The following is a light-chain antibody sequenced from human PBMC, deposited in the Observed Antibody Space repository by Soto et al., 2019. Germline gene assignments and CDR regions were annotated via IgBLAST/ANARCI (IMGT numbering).Light chain of an antibody. CDR3: QQYYTTPPT. V-gene: IGKV4-1*01. CDR1: QSVLFASNNKNY. CDR2: WAS. J-gene: IGKJ3*01. Sequence: DIVMTQSPDSLAVSLGERATINCKSSQSVLFASNNKNYLAWYQQKPGQPPNLLIYWASTRESGVPDRFSGSGSWTNFTLTISSLQAEDVAVYYCQQYYTTPPTFGPGTKVEI.